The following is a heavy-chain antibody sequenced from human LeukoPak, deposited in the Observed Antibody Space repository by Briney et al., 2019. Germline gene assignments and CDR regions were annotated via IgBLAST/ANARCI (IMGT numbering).Heavy chain of an antibody. CDR3: ARDYYNSSGYYHFGGNY. CDR1: GFTFSSYA. V-gene: IGHV3-48*01. D-gene: IGHD3-22*01. J-gene: IGHJ4*02. Sequence: GGSLRLSCAASGFTFSSYAMSWVRQASGKGLGWVSYISSSSSTIYYADSVKGRFTISRDNAKNSLYLQMNSLRAEDTAVYYCARDYYNSSGYYHFGGNYWGQGTLVTVSS. CDR2: ISSSSSTI.